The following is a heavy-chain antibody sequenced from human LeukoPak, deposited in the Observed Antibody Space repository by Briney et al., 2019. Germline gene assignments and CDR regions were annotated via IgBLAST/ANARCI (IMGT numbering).Heavy chain of an antibody. CDR2: IRNKANNYAT. J-gene: IGHJ5*02. D-gene: IGHD6-13*01. CDR3: VKGGGIGFHPFDP. V-gene: IGHV3-73*01. CDR1: GFTFSGSA. Sequence: PGGSLRLSCAASGFTFSGSAMHWVRQASGKGLEWVGRIRNKANNYATAYAASVKGRFTISRDDSKNTAYLQMNSQRAEDTAVYYCVKGGGIGFHPFDPWGQGTLVTVSS.